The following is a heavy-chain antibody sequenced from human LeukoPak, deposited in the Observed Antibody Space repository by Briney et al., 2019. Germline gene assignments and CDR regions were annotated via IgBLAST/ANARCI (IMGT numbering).Heavy chain of an antibody. CDR3: AKLLGTSTTYDS. CDR1: GFTFSGNW. V-gene: IGHV3-7*01. D-gene: IGHD2/OR15-2a*01. Sequence: TGGSLTLSCEASGFTFSGNWMSWVRQAPGKGREWVASINPDGSQILYVDSVRGRFTISRDNTKSSLYLQMNSLGAEDTALYYCAKLLGTSTTYDSWGQGARVTVSS. J-gene: IGHJ4*02. CDR2: INPDGSQI.